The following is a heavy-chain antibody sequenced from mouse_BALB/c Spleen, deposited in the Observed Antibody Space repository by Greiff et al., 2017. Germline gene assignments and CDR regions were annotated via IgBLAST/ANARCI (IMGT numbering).Heavy chain of an antibody. CDR3: ARPDSAGFDY. CDR2: INPNNGGT. CDR1: GYTFTDYN. D-gene: IGHD3-2*01. V-gene: IGHV1-18*01. J-gene: IGHJ2*01. Sequence: VQLQQSGPELVKPGASVKIPCKASGYTFTDYNMDWVKQSHGKSLEWIGDINPNNGGTIYNQKFKGKATLTVDKSSSTAYMELRSLTSEDTAVYYCARPDSAGFDYWGQGTTPTVSS.